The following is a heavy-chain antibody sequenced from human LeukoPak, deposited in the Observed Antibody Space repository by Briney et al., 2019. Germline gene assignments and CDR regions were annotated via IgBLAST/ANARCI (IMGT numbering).Heavy chain of an antibody. D-gene: IGHD3-22*01. Sequence: PGGSPRLSCTASGFTFGDYAMSWVRQAPGKGLEWVGFIRSKAYGGTTEYAASVKGRFTISRDDSKSIAYLQMNSLKTEDTAVYYCTSTDSSGYYFPPWTLWAFDIWGQGTMVTVSS. CDR1: GFTFGDYA. V-gene: IGHV3-49*04. CDR3: TSTDSSGYYFPPWTLWAFDI. J-gene: IGHJ3*02. CDR2: IRSKAYGGTT.